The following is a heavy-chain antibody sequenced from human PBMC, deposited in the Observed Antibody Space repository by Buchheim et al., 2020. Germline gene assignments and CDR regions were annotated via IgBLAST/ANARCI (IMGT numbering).Heavy chain of an antibody. CDR3: ARDLTGTYWFDP. J-gene: IGHJ5*02. CDR1: GFIFSDYY. D-gene: IGHD1-7*01. V-gene: IGHV3-11*06. Sequence: QVQLVESGGGLVKPGGSLRLSCAASGFIFSDYYMSWIRRTPGKGLEWLASISTSSAYTYYADSVKGRFTISRDNAQTSLYLQMNSLRVEDSAIYYCARDLTGTYWFDPWGQGTL. CDR2: ISTSSAYT.